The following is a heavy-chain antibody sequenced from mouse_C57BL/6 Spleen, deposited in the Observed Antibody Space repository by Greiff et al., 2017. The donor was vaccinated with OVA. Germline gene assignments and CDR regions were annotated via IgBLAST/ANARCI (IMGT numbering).Heavy chain of an antibody. CDR1: GFTFSSYA. V-gene: IGHV5-4*03. CDR3: ARVGDVYYFDY. J-gene: IGHJ2*01. CDR2: ISDGGSYT. D-gene: IGHD3-3*01. Sequence: EVKLMESGGGLVKPGGSLKLSCAASGFTFSSYAMSWVRQTPEKRLEWVATISDGGSYTYYPDNVKGRFTISRDNAKNNLYLQMSHLKAEDTAMYYCARVGDVYYFDYWGQGTTLTVSS.